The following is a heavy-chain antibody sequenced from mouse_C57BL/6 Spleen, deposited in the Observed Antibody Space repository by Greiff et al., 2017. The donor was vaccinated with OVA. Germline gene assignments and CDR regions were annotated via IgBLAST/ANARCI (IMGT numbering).Heavy chain of an antibody. CDR2: ISSGSSTI. D-gene: IGHD1-1*01. J-gene: IGHJ2*01. CDR3: ARFLPDCGSFYFDY. V-gene: IGHV5-17*01. Sequence: DVQLVESGGGLVKPGGSLKLSCAASGFTFSDYGMHWVRQAPEKGLEWVAYISSGSSTIYYADTVKGRFTISRDNAKNTLFLQMTSLRSEDTAMYYCARFLPDCGSFYFDYWGQGTTLTVSS. CDR1: GFTFSDYG.